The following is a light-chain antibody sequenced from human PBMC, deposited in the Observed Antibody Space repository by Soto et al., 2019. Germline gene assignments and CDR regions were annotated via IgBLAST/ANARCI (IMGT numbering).Light chain of an antibody. CDR2: KVS. J-gene: IGKJ2*01. V-gene: IGKV2-30*01. CDR1: HSLAYSDGNTY. Sequence: DVVMTQSPLSLPVALGQPASISCRSSHSLAYSDGNTYLNWFQQRPGQSPRRLISKVSNRDSGVPDRFSGSGSDTDFTLEISRVEADDVGVYYCMQGTHWPVTLGQGTKLEIK. CDR3: MQGTHWPVT.